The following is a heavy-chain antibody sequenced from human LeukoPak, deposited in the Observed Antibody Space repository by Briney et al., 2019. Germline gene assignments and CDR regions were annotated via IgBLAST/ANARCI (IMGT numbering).Heavy chain of an antibody. J-gene: IGHJ4*02. Sequence: GGSLRLSCAASGFSFSNAWMSWGCQAPGKGLEWVGRIKSKTTGGTTDFAAPVKGRFTISRDDSKNTLYLQMNSLKIEDTAVYYCTTCTGGSCYSDYWGQGTLVTVSS. CDR1: GFSFSNAW. CDR2: IKSKTTGGTT. CDR3: TTCTGGSCYSDY. V-gene: IGHV3-15*01. D-gene: IGHD2-8*02.